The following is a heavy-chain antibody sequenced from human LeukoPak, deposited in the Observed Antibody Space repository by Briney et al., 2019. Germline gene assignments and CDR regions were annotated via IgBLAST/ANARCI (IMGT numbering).Heavy chain of an antibody. Sequence: GASVKVSCKASGYTFTNYGITWVRQAPGQGLEWMGWISGYQGSTKYAQNFQGRVTMTIDTSTSTAYTDLRSLRSDDTAIYFCARSDRGTIPGGPFNSWGKGPLVAVSS. CDR2: ISGYQGST. D-gene: IGHD1-1*01. J-gene: IGHJ5*02. V-gene: IGHV1-18*01. CDR3: ARSDRGTIPGGPFNS. CDR1: GYTFTNYG.